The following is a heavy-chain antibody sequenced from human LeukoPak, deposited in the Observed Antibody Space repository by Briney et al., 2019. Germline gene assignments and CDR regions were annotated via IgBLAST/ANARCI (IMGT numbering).Heavy chain of an antibody. CDR3: ARSRGELRVDAFDI. CDR1: GYTFSDYY. Sequence: GASVKVSCKTSGYTFSDYYIHWIRQAPGQGLEWVGWINPNSGDTDYAQKFQGRVTVTRDTSISTAYMELGRLRSDDTAVYYCARSRGELRVDAFDIWGQGTMVTVSS. CDR2: INPNSGDT. V-gene: IGHV1-2*02. D-gene: IGHD1-26*01. J-gene: IGHJ3*02.